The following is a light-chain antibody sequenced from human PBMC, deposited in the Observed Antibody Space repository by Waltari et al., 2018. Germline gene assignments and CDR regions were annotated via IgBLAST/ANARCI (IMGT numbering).Light chain of an antibody. Sequence: DIVMTQSPDSLAVSLGERATINCKSSQSVYHNSDNKNYLAWYQQKPRQPPKLRISWESARESGVPDRFSGRGSGTDFTLTISSLQAEDVAVYYCQQYYSALGTFGQGTKVEIK. CDR1: QSVYHNSDNKNY. CDR2: WES. V-gene: IGKV4-1*01. J-gene: IGKJ1*01. CDR3: QQYYSALGT.